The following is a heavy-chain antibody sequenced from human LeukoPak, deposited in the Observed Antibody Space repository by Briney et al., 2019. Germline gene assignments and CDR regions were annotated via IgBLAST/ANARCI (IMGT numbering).Heavy chain of an antibody. V-gene: IGHV1-2*02. J-gene: IGHJ4*02. Sequence: ASVKVSCKPSGYTFTDYYLLWVRQAPGQGLEWMGWINPNSGGTNYAQKFQGRVTMTRDTSISTAYMELSRLRSDDTAVYYCARHSAWFGELSKSIDYWGQGTLVTVSS. D-gene: IGHD3-10*01. CDR2: INPNSGGT. CDR1: GYTFTDYY. CDR3: ARHSAWFGELSKSIDY.